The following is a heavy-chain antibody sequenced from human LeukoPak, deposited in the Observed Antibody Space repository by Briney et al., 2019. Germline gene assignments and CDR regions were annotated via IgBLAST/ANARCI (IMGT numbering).Heavy chain of an antibody. V-gene: IGHV1-2*02. J-gene: IGHJ3*02. CDR3: ARAGVYSGYVYDPFDI. CDR2: INPNSGGT. Sequence: GASVKVSCKASGYTFTGYYMHWVRQAPGQGLEWMGWINPNSGGTKYAQNFQGRVTMTRDTSISTAYMEVSSLRSDDTAVYYCARAGVYSGYVYDPFDIWGQGTMVTVSS. CDR1: GYTFTGYY. D-gene: IGHD5-12*01.